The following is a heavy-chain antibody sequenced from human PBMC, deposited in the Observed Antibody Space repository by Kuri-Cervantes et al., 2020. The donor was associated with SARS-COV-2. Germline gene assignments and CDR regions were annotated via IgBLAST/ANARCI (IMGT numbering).Heavy chain of an antibody. CDR2: LSNTADT. V-gene: IGHV4-59*08. Sequence: GSLRLSCTVSGGSISSYYWSWTRQPPGKGLEWIAYLSNTADTYSNPSLSSRVTISLDTTKSLVSLKLTSVTAADTAVYFCARHPRLEASRNYYFDYWGQGILVTVSS. CDR1: GGSISSYY. J-gene: IGHJ4*02. CDR3: ARHPRLEASRNYYFDY.